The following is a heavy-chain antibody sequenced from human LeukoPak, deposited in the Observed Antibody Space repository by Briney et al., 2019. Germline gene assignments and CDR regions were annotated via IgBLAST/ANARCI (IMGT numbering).Heavy chain of an antibody. CDR1: GFTFSTYS. CDR2: ISSSSSII. CDR3: ARDIGGSYTAIDY. Sequence: GGSLRLSCAASGFTFSTYSMNWVRQAPGKGPEWVSFISSSSSIINYVDSVRGRFTISRDNAKNSLYLQMNSLRAEDTAVYYCARDIGGSYTAIDYWGQGTLVTVSS. J-gene: IGHJ4*02. V-gene: IGHV3-48*04. D-gene: IGHD1-26*01.